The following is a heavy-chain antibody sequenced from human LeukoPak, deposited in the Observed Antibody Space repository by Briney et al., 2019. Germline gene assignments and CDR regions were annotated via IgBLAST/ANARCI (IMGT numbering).Heavy chain of an antibody. D-gene: IGHD4-17*01. Sequence: GGSLRLSCAASGFTFSRYAMSWVRQAPGKGLEWVSAISGSGGSTYYADSVKGRFTISRDNSKNTLFLQMNSLRAEDTAVYFCASSTMTTRGVSAFDLWGQGTLVTVSS. CDR2: ISGSGGST. J-gene: IGHJ3*01. CDR1: GFTFSRYA. CDR3: ASSTMTTRGVSAFDL. V-gene: IGHV3-23*01.